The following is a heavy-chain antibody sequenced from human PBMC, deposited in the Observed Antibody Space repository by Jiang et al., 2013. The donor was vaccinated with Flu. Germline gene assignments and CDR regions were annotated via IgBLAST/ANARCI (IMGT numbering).Heavy chain of an antibody. CDR1: GYRFTNYW. CDR3: TRALNGNCRWDV. J-gene: IGHJ6*02. Sequence: GAEVKKPGESLKISCKDSGYRFTNYWFGWVRQMPGKGLEWMGIIYAGDSNTKYSPSFQGQVTISADTSISTAYLQWSGLKASDTAMYYCTRALNGNCRWDVWGQGTTVTVSS. V-gene: IGHV5-51*03. D-gene: IGHD1-7*01. CDR2: IYAGDSNT.